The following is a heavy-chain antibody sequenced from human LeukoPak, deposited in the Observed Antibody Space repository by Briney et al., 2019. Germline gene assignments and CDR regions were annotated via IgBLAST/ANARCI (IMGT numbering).Heavy chain of an antibody. CDR2: ISGSGGST. CDR1: GFTFSSYA. CDR3: AKVVSGSYYLGAFDI. D-gene: IGHD1-26*01. Sequence: GGSLRLSCAASGFTFSSYAMSWVRQAPGKGLEWVSAISGSGGSTYYVDSVKGRFTISRDNSKNTLYLQMNSLRAEDTAVYYCAKVVSGSYYLGAFDIWGQGTMVTVSS. J-gene: IGHJ3*02. V-gene: IGHV3-23*01.